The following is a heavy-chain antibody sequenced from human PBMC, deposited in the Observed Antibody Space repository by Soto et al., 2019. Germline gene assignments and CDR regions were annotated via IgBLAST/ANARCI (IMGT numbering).Heavy chain of an antibody. J-gene: IGHJ6*02. Sequence: PSETLSLTCTVSGGSISSGGYYWSWIRQHPGKGLEWIGYIYYSGNIYYNPSLKSRVTISVDTSKNQFSLKLSSVTAADTAVYYCAREKGYYDSSRYYYYGLDVWGQGTTVTVSS. CDR2: IYYSGNI. V-gene: IGHV4-31*03. CDR1: GGSISSGGYY. CDR3: AREKGYYDSSRYYYYGLDV. D-gene: IGHD3-22*01.